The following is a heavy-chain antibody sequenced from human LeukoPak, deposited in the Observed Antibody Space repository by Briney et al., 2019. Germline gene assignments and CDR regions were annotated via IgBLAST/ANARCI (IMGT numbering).Heavy chain of an antibody. Sequence: SPTLSLTCTVAGGSISSDYWSSIRHRPRKGLGWIGDIYYSGSTNYNPSPKSRVTISVDTSKNQFSLKLSSVTAADTAVYYCARGVTIWTFAYWGQGTLVTVSS. CDR1: GGSISSDY. D-gene: IGHD1-14*01. J-gene: IGHJ4*02. CDR2: IYYSGST. V-gene: IGHV4-59*01. CDR3: ARGVTIWTFAY.